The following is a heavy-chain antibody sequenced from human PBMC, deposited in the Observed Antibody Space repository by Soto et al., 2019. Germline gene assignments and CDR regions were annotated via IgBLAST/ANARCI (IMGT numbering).Heavy chain of an antibody. D-gene: IGHD4-4*01. CDR3: AQTTVSYYYYGMDV. CDR2: INHSGST. CDR1: GGSFSGYY. J-gene: IGHJ6*02. Sequence: SETLSLTCAVYGGSFSGYYWSWIRQPPGKGLEWIGEINHSGSTHYNPSLKSRVTISVDTSKNQFSLKLSSVTAADTAVYYCAQTTVSYYYYGMDVWGQGTTVTVSS. V-gene: IGHV4-34*01.